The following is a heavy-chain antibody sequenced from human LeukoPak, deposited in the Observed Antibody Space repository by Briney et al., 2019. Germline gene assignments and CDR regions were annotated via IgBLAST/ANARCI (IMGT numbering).Heavy chain of an antibody. V-gene: IGHV1-2*02. CDR2: INPNSGGT. CDR1: RYTFTGYY. Sequence: ASVKVSCKASRYTFTGYYMHWVRQAPGQGLEWMGWINPNSGGTNYAQKFQGRVTMTRDTSISTAYMELSRLRSDDTAVYYCARTGVLLWFGESYFDYWGQGTLVTVSS. J-gene: IGHJ4*02. CDR3: ARTGVLLWFGESYFDY. D-gene: IGHD3-10*01.